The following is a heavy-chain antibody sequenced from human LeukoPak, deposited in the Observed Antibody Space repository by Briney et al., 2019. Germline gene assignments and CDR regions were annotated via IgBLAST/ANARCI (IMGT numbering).Heavy chain of an antibody. CDR1: GFTFRSYW. D-gene: IGHD1-26*01. CDR2: ISPDGTGT. CDR3: ATVGMGATFGY. Sequence: PGGSLRLSCAASGFTFRSYWMHWVRQAPGKGLVWVSRISPDGTGTNYADSVKGRFTISRDNAKNTLYLQMNSLRVEDTAVYYCATVGMGATFGYWGQGTLVTVSS. V-gene: IGHV3-74*01. J-gene: IGHJ4*02.